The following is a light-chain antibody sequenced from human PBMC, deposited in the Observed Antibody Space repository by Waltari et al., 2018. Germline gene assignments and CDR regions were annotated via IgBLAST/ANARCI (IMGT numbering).Light chain of an antibody. Sequence: SYELTHPPSVSVSPGQTARTTCSGDALPQNSAAWFQKQPGQAPVLVIYKDTERPSGIPERFSGSSSGTTVTLTISGVQAEDEADYYCQSAESSGTYYVFGNGTKVTVL. CDR2: KDT. CDR1: ALPQNS. J-gene: IGLJ1*01. CDR3: QSAESSGTYYV. V-gene: IGLV3-25*03.